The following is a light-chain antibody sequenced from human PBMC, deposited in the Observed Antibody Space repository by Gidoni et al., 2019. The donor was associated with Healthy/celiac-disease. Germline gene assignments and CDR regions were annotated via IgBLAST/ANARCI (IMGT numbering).Light chain of an antibody. J-gene: IGLJ1*01. CDR2: EGS. CDR3: CSYAGSSTYV. CDR1: SSDVGSYNL. V-gene: IGLV2-23*01. Sequence: QSALTQPASGSGSPGQSITISCTGTSSDVGSYNLVSWYQQHPGKAPKLMIYEGSKRPSGVSNRFSCSKSGNTASLTISGLQAEDEADYYCCSYAGSSTYVFGTGTKVTVL.